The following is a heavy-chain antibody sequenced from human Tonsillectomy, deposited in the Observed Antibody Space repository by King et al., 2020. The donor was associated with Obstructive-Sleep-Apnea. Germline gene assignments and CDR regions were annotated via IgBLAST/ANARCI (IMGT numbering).Heavy chain of an antibody. CDR1: GFTFSSYA. Sequence: QLVQSGGGVVQPGRSLRLSCAASGFTFSSYAMHWVRQAPGKGLEWVAVISYDGSKKYYADSVKGRFTISRDNSKNTLYLQMNSLRPEDTAVYYCARDEEDWGQGTLVTVSS. CDR2: ISYDGSKK. CDR3: ARDEED. J-gene: IGHJ4*02. V-gene: IGHV3-30-3*01.